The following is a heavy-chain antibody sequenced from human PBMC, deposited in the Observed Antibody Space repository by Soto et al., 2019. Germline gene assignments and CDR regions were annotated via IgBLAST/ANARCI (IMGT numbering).Heavy chain of an antibody. D-gene: IGHD6-13*01. CDR2: ISSSSSYI. Sequence: GGSLRLSCAASGFTFSSYSMNWVRQAPGKGLEWVSSISSSSSYIYYADSVKGRFTISRDNAKNSLYLQMNSLRAEDTAVYYCARLSSIAAAGRYFQHWGQGTLVTVSS. J-gene: IGHJ1*01. V-gene: IGHV3-21*01. CDR3: ARLSSIAAAGRYFQH. CDR1: GFTFSSYS.